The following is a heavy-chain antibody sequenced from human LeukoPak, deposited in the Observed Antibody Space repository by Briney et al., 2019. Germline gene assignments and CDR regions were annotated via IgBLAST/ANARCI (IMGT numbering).Heavy chain of an antibody. CDR1: SGSFSGYY. CDR2: TSHSGIT. Sequence: SEALSLTCAVYSGSFSGYYWSWIRQPPGKRLEWIGETSHSGITNYNPSLKSRVTISVDTSKNQFSLRVSSVTAADTAVYYCASVELSTTYFEYWGQGTLVTVSS. CDR3: ASVELSTTYFEY. D-gene: IGHD5-24*01. V-gene: IGHV4-34*01. J-gene: IGHJ4*02.